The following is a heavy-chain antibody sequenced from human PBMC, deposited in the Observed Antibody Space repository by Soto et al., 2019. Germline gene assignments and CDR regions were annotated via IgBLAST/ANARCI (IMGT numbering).Heavy chain of an antibody. Sequence: QVQLVESGGGVVQPGTSLRLSCEASGFAFNKFGMHWVRQAPGKGLEWVAFISYDGSYQYYADSVQGRLTITRENSMNTLNMKFNSLRREDTAVYYCAKGGEVGGVLGDHWGQGTLVTVSS. V-gene: IGHV3-30*18. CDR2: ISYDGSYQ. CDR1: GFAFNKFG. CDR3: AKGGEVGGVLGDH. D-gene: IGHD1-26*01. J-gene: IGHJ4*02.